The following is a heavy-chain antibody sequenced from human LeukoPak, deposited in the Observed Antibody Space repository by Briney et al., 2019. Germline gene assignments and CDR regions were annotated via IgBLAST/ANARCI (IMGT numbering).Heavy chain of an antibody. D-gene: IGHD2-21*02. J-gene: IGHJ4*02. CDR3: ARSAYCGSGCLSNLDY. Sequence: GGSLRLSCAASGFTFSTNSMNWVRQAPGKGLEWVSSVTRSSNYKYYADSVKGRFTISRDNAKDSLYLQMNSLRAEDTAIYYCARSAYCGSGCLSNLDYWGQGTLVTVSS. CDR2: VTRSSNYK. V-gene: IGHV3-21*01. CDR1: GFTFSTNS.